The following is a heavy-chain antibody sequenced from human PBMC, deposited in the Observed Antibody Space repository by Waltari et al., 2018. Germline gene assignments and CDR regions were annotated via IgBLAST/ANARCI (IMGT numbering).Heavy chain of an antibody. CDR1: GYSISSGYY. CDR3: ARPQIAAAVGWFDP. J-gene: IGHJ5*02. CDR2: IYHSGST. Sequence: QVQLQESGPGLVKPSETLSLTCAVSGYSISSGYYWGWIRQPPGKGLEWMGSIYHSGSTYYNPSLKSRVTISVDTSKNQFSLKLSSVTAADTAVYYCARPQIAAAVGWFDPWGQGTLVTVSS. D-gene: IGHD6-13*01. V-gene: IGHV4-38-2*01.